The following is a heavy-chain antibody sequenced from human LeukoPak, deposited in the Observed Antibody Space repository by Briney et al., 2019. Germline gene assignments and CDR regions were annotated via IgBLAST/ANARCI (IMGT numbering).Heavy chain of an antibody. CDR3: TKDMEWGMDV. CDR1: RFAFSNYG. CDR2: ISGSGGST. D-gene: IGHD3-3*01. Sequence: GGSLRLSCAVSRFAFSNYGMSWVRQAPGKGLEWVSAISGSGGSTYYADSVKGRFTISRDNSKNFVYLQMQSLRTEDTALYYCTKDMEWGMDVWGQGTTVIVSS. J-gene: IGHJ6*02. V-gene: IGHV3-23*01.